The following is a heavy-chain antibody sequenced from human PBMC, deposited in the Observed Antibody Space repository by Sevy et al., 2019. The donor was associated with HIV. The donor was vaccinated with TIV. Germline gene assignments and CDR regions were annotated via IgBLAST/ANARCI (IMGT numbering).Heavy chain of an antibody. J-gene: IGHJ4*02. CDR3: WKEGGGYYYDSSGLFDY. CDR2: ISGSGYLT. Sequence: GGSLRLSCAASGFTFSSYAMSWVRQAPGKGLEWVSAISGSGYLTYYTDSAKGRFTISRDNSKNTLYLQMNSLRAEDKAVYNCWKEGGGYYYDSSGLFDYWGQGTLVTVSS. D-gene: IGHD3-22*01. CDR1: GFTFSSYA. V-gene: IGHV3-23*01.